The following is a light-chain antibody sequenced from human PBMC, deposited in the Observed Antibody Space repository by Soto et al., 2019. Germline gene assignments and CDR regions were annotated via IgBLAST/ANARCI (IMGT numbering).Light chain of an antibody. Sequence: DIQMTQSPSSLSASVGDRVTITCRAGQSISSYLNWYQQKSGKAPKLLIYGATTLQSGVPSRFSGSGSGTEFTLTISNLQPEDFATYFCQQSLSTPPITFGQGTRLDMK. CDR3: QQSLSTPPIT. CDR1: QSISSY. CDR2: GAT. J-gene: IGKJ5*01. V-gene: IGKV1-39*01.